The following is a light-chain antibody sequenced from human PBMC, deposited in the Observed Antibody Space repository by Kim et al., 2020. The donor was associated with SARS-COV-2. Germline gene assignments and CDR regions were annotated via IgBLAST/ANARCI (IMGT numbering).Light chain of an antibody. V-gene: IGKV3-20*01. J-gene: IGKJ1*01. CDR1: QSVSSSY. CDR2: GAS. Sequence: EIVLTQSPGTLSLSPGERATLSCRASQSVSSSYLAWYQQKPGQAPRLLIYGASSRATGIPDRFIGSGSGTDFTLTISRLEPEDFAVYYCQQYGSSPRTFGQGTKVDIK. CDR3: QQYGSSPRT.